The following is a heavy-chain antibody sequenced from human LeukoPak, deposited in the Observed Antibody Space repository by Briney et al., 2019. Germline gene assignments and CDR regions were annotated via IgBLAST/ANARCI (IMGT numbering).Heavy chain of an antibody. CDR1: GFTFSDYY. CDR3: ARGSHFGGFYYYYGMDV. D-gene: IGHD3-10*01. Sequence: PGGSLRLSCAASGFTFSDYYMSWIRQAPGKGLEWVSAISGSGGGTYYADSVKGRFTISRDNSKNTLYLQMNSLRAEDTAVYYCARGSHFGGFYYYYGMDVWGQGTTVTVSS. V-gene: IGHV3-23*01. CDR2: ISGSGGGT. J-gene: IGHJ6*02.